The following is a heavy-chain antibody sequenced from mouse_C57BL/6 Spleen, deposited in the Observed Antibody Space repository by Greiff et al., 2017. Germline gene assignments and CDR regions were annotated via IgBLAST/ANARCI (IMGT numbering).Heavy chain of an antibody. J-gene: IGHJ3*01. D-gene: IGHD2-1*01. CDR1: GYTFTSYT. Sequence: QVQLQQSGAELARPGASVKLSCKASGYTFTSYTMHWVKQRPGQGLAWMGYINPCSGSTKYNHKFKDKSTLAADKASSTAYMQLSRLTSEDSAVYYCARSEECGNYPWFAYWGQGTLVTVSA. CDR2: INPCSGST. CDR3: ARSEECGNYPWFAY. V-gene: IGHV1-4*01.